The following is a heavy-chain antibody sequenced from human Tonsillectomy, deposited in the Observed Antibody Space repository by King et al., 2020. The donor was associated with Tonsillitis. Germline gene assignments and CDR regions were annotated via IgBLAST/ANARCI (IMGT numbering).Heavy chain of an antibody. V-gene: IGHV4-38-2*02. J-gene: IGHJ4*02. CDR2: IYHSEST. CDR1: GYSIDY. Sequence: QLQESGPGLVKPSETLSLTCTVSGYSIDYWGWIRQPPGKGLGWIGSIYHSESTYYNPSLKSRVTISVDTSKNQFSLKLRSVTAADTAVYYCAGADSSGYYAPFDYWGQGTLVTVSS. D-gene: IGHD3-22*01. CDR3: AGADSSGYYAPFDY.